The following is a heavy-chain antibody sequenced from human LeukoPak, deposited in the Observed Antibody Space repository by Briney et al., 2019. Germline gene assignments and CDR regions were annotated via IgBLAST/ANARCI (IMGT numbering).Heavy chain of an antibody. Sequence: ASVKVSCKASGYTFTSYGISWVRQAPGQGLEWMGRISAYNGNTNYAQKLQGRVTMTTDTSTSTAYMELRSLRSDDTAVYYCAWSGYYVLDYYYYYGMDVWGQGTTVTVSS. J-gene: IGHJ6*02. V-gene: IGHV1-18*01. CDR1: GYTFTSYG. CDR3: AWSGYYVLDYYYYYGMDV. CDR2: ISAYNGNT. D-gene: IGHD3-3*01.